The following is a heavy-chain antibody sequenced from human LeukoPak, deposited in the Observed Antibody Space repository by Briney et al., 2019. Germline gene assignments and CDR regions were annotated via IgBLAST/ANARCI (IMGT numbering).Heavy chain of an antibody. D-gene: IGHD3-3*01. CDR3: ARGARGDFWSGYPLARTFDY. V-gene: IGHV4-4*02. Sequence: SETLSLTCTVSSGSIFSSNWWSWIRQPPGKGLEWIGEINHSGSTNYNPSLKSRVTISVDTSKNQFSLKLSSVTAADTAVYYCARGARGDFWSGYPLARTFDYWGQGTLVTVSS. J-gene: IGHJ4*02. CDR1: SGSIFSSNW. CDR2: INHSGST.